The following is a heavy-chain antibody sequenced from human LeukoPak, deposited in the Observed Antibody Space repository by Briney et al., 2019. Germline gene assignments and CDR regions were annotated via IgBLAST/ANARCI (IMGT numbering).Heavy chain of an antibody. CDR2: IYTSGST. J-gene: IGHJ6*02. V-gene: IGHV4-61*02. Sequence: KTSETLSLTCTVSGGSISSGSYYWSWIRQPAGKGLECIGRIYTSGSTNYNPSLKSRVTISVDTSKNQFSLKLSSVTAADTAVYYCAGLLLSGEYYYYYGMDVWGQGTTVTVSS. D-gene: IGHD2-2*01. CDR3: AGLLLSGEYYYYYGMDV. CDR1: GGSISSGSYY.